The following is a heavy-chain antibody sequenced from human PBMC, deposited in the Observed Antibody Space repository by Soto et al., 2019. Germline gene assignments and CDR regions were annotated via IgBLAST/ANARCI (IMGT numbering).Heavy chain of an antibody. V-gene: IGHV1-69*02. CDR3: ARASYVESFDY. J-gene: IGHJ4*02. D-gene: IGHD2-15*01. Sequence: QVQLVQSGAEVKKPGSSVKVSCKASGGTFSSYTITWVRQAPGQGLECMGRIIPVLDISNYALKFQGRLTMTADESTSTAYMELSSLTAEDTAVYYWARASYVESFDYWSQGTLVTVSS. CDR2: IIPVLDIS. CDR1: GGTFSSYT.